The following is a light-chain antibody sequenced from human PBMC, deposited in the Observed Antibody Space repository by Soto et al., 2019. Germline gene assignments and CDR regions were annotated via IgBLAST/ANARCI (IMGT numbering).Light chain of an antibody. CDR2: GAS. Sequence: EIVMTQSPVTLSVSPGERATLSCRASQSVSDNLAWYQQKPGQAPRLLIYGASTRATGIPARFSGSGSGTEFTLTISSLQSEDFAVYYCQQYDNLPGYTFGQGTKLEIK. J-gene: IGKJ2*01. V-gene: IGKV3D-15*01. CDR1: QSVSDN. CDR3: QQYDNLPGYT.